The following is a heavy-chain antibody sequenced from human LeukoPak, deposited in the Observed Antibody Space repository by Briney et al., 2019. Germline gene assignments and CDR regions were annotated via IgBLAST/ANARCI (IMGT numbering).Heavy chain of an antibody. Sequence: SETLSLTCTVSGGSISSSSYYWGRIHQPPGKGLEWIGSIYYSGSTYYNPSLKSRVTISVDTSKNQFSLKLSSVTAADTAVYYCARPSITMVRGFDPWGQGTLVTVSS. CDR2: IYYSGST. CDR1: GGSISSSSYY. V-gene: IGHV4-39*01. CDR3: ARPSITMVRGFDP. J-gene: IGHJ5*02. D-gene: IGHD3-10*01.